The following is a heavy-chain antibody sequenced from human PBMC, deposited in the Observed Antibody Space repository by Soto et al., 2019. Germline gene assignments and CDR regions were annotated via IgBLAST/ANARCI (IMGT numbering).Heavy chain of an antibody. J-gene: IGHJ6*02. CDR1: GFTFSNFA. D-gene: IGHD5-12*01. Sequence: GGSLRLSCAASGFTFSNFAMCWVRQAPGKGLEWVSALSGSGGHTYYADSVKGRFTISRDNAKNSLYLQMNSLRAEDTAVYYCAREPAVEMATIAYYYGMDVWGQGTTVTVSS. CDR2: LSGSGGHT. V-gene: IGHV3-23*01. CDR3: AREPAVEMATIAYYYGMDV.